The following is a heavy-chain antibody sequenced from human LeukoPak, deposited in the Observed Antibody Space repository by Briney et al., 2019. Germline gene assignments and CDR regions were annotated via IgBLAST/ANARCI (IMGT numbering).Heavy chain of an antibody. D-gene: IGHD3-10*01. CDR2: IRFDGSYE. J-gene: IGHJ4*02. Sequence: GGSLRLSCAASGFTFSSYGMHWVRQAPGKGLEWVTFIRFDGSYEDYADSVKGRFTISRDNSKNTLYLQMNSLRVEDTAVYYCAKVAKYYYGSETYYFFEHWGQGTPVTASS. V-gene: IGHV3-30*02. CDR3: AKVAKYYYGSETYYFFEH. CDR1: GFTFSSYG.